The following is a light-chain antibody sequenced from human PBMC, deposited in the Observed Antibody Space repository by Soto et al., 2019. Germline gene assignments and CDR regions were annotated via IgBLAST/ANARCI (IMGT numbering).Light chain of an antibody. V-gene: IGLV2-14*01. CDR2: DVS. CDR1: SSDVGGYNY. Sequence: QSALTQPASVSGSPGQSITISCTGTSSDVGGYNYVSWYRQHPGKAPKLMIYDVSNRPSGVSNRFSGSKSGNTASLTISGLQAEDEADYHCSSYTSSSTLYVFGSGTKLTVL. J-gene: IGLJ1*01. CDR3: SSYTSSSTLYV.